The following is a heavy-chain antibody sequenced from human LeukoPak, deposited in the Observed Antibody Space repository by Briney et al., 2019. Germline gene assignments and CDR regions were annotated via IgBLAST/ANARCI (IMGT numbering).Heavy chain of an antibody. D-gene: IGHD3-22*01. Sequence: ASAKVSCKASGYTFTSYGISWVRQAPGQGLEWMGWISAYNGNTNYAQKLQGRVTMTTDTSTSTAYMELRSLRSDDTAVYYCARDQEGYYDSSGYLGGRPAFDIWGQGTMVTVSS. CDR1: GYTFTSYG. CDR2: ISAYNGNT. CDR3: ARDQEGYYDSSGYLGGRPAFDI. J-gene: IGHJ3*02. V-gene: IGHV1-18*01.